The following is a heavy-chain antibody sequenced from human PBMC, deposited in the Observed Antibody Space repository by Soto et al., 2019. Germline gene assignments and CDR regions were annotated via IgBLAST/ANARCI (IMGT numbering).Heavy chain of an antibody. CDR3: ARDPLWGTAMVLWYFDL. CDR1: GFTFSSYA. D-gene: IGHD5-18*01. V-gene: IGHV3-30-3*01. J-gene: IGHJ2*01. Sequence: GGSLRLSCAASGFTFSSYAMHWVRQAPGKGLEWVAVISYDGSNKYYVDSVKGRFTISRDNSKNTLYLQMNSLRAEDTAVYYCARDPLWGTAMVLWYFDLWGRGTLVTV. CDR2: ISYDGSNK.